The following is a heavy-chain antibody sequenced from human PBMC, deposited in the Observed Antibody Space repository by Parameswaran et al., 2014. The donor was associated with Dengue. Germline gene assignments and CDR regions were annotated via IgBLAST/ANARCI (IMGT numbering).Heavy chain of an antibody. CDR2: ISSSSRTI. V-gene: IGHV3-48*01. CDR3: ARPRYYYDNSGYGMDV. Sequence: VRQMPGKGAGVGFSYISSSSRTIYYVDSVKGRFTISRDNGKNSLYLQMNSLRAEDTAVYYCARPRYYYDNSGYGMDVWGQGTTVTVSS. J-gene: IGHJ6*02. D-gene: IGHD3-22*01.